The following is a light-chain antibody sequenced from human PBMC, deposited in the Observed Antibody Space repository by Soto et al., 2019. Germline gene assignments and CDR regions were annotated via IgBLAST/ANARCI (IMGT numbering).Light chain of an antibody. V-gene: IGKV3-20*01. CDR1: QSVSSNY. J-gene: IGKJ1*01. CDR3: QQYGSSPTT. Sequence: EIVLTQSPGTLSLSPGERATLSCRASQSVSSNYLAWYQRKPGQAPRLLIYGASSRATGIPDRFSGSGSGTDFTLTITRLEPEDFAVYYCQQYGSSPTTFGQGNKVEIK. CDR2: GAS.